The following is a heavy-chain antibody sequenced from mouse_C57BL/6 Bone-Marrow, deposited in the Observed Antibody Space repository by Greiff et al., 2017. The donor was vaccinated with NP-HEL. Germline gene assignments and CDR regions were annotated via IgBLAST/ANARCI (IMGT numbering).Heavy chain of an antibody. D-gene: IGHD1-1*01. Sequence: QVQLQQPGAELVRPGSSVKLSCKASGYTFTSYWMHWVKQSPIQGLEWIGTIDPSDSETHYNQKFKDKATLTVDKSSSTAYMQLSSLTSEDSAVYYCARSYRYYFDYWGQGTTLTVSS. CDR1: GYTFTSYW. J-gene: IGHJ2*01. CDR2: IDPSDSET. CDR3: ARSYRYYFDY. V-gene: IGHV1-52*01.